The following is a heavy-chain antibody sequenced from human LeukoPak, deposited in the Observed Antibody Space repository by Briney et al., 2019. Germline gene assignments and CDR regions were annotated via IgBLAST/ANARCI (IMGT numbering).Heavy chain of an antibody. J-gene: IGHJ6*03. Sequence: SETLSLXCAVYGGSFSGYYWSWIRQPPGKGLEWIGEINHSGSTNYNPSLKSRVTISVDTSKNQFSLKLSSVTAADTAVYHCARGCKQLVSRYYYYYYMGVWGKGTTVTVSS. D-gene: IGHD6-6*01. CDR2: INHSGST. CDR3: ARGCKQLVSRYYYYYYMGV. V-gene: IGHV4-34*01. CDR1: GGSFSGYY.